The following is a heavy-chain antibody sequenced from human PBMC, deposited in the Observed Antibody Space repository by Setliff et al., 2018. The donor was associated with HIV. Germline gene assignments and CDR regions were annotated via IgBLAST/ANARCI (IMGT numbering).Heavy chain of an antibody. CDR2: INSYDGNT. CDR3: ARNKLSDAFDV. V-gene: IGHV1-18*01. Sequence: ASVKVSCKASGYTFSSYGISWVRQAPGQGLEWMGWINSYDGNTNYEQKFQGRVTMTTDTSTTSASLELRSLRPDDTAVYFCARNKLSDAFDVWGPGTMVTVSS. CDR1: GYTFSSYG. J-gene: IGHJ3*01. D-gene: IGHD2-15*01.